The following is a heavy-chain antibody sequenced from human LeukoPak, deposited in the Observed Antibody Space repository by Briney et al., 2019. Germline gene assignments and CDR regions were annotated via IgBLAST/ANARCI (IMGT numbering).Heavy chain of an antibody. V-gene: IGHV3-66*01. CDR1: GFTFDDYG. Sequence: GGSLRLSCVASGFTFDDYGISWVRQAPGKGLEWVSVIYSGGSTYYADSVKGRFTISRDNSKNTLYLQMNSLRAEDTAVYYCSRGGGCSGGTCYVPDYWGQGTLVTVSS. CDR2: IYSGGST. J-gene: IGHJ4*02. D-gene: IGHD2-15*01. CDR3: SRGGGCSGGTCYVPDY.